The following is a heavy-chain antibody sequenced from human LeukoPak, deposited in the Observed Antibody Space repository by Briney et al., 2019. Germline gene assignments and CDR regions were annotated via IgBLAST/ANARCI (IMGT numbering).Heavy chain of an antibody. D-gene: IGHD6-19*01. V-gene: IGHV4-39*07. CDR3: ARKTPAGLDY. J-gene: IGHJ4*02. CDR2: IYYSGST. Sequence: SETLSLTCTVSGGSISSSSYYWGWLRQPPGKGLEWIGSIYYSGSTYYNPSLKSRVTISVDTSKNQFSLKLSSVTAADTAVYYCARKTPAGLDYWGQGTLVTVSS. CDR1: GGSISSSSYY.